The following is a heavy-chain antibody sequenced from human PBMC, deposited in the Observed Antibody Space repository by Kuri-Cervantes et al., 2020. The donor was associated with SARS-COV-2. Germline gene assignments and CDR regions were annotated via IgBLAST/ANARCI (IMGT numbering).Heavy chain of an antibody. CDR3: ARHFRRSGWYRGAFDI. J-gene: IGHJ3*02. CDR2: NDPGDSDT. V-gene: IGHV5-51*01. CDR1: GYSFTSYW. Sequence: GESLKISFQGSGYSFTSYWFSWVRQMPGKGLEWMGTNDPGDSDTRYSPSFQGQVTISADKSIRTAYLQWNSLKASDTAMYYCARHFRRSGWYRGAFDIWGQGTMVTVSS. D-gene: IGHD6-19*01.